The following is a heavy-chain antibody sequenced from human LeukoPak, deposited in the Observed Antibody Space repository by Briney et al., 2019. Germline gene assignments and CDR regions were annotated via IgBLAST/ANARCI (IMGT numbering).Heavy chain of an antibody. D-gene: IGHD5-18*01. CDR3: AKDGIQLWSFDY. CDR2: ISYDGSNK. J-gene: IGHJ4*02. V-gene: IGHV3-30*18. Sequence: PGGSLRLSCAASGFTFSSYGMHWVRQAPGKGLEGVAVISYDGSNKYYADSVKGRFTISRDNSKNTLYLQMNSLRTEDTAVYYCAKDGIQLWSFDYWGQGTLVTVSS. CDR1: GFTFSSYG.